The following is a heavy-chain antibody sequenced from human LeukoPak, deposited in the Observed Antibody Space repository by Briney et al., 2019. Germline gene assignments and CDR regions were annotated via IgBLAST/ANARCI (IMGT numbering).Heavy chain of an antibody. D-gene: IGHD2-15*01. CDR1: GFTFSSYS. V-gene: IGHV3-21*01. CDR2: ISSSSSYI. CDR3: ARQYCSGGSCYVDACDI. J-gene: IGHJ3*02. Sequence: PGGSLRLSCAASGFTFSSYSMNWVRQAPGKGLEWVSSISSSSSYIYYADSVKGRFTISRDNAKNSLYLQMNSLRAEDTAVYYCARQYCSGGSCYVDACDIWGQGTMVTVSS.